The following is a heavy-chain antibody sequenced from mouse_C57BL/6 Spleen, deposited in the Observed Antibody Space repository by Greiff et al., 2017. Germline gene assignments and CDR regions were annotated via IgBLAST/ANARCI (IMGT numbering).Heavy chain of an antibody. CDR2: ISSGSSTI. CDR3: ARWDYGSSSYAMDY. D-gene: IGHD1-1*01. J-gene: IGHJ4*01. V-gene: IGHV5-17*01. Sequence: EVKVVESGGGLVKPGGSLKLSCAASGFTFSDYGMHWVRQAPEKGLEWVAYISSGSSTIYYADTVKGRFTISRDNAKNTLFLQMTSLRSEDTAMYYCARWDYGSSSYAMDYWGQGTSVTVSS. CDR1: GFTFSDYG.